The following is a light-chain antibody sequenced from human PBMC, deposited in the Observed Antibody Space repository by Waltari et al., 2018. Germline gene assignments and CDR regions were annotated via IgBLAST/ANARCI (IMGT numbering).Light chain of an antibody. CDR1: SSDIGSYTL. CDR2: EVS. V-gene: IGLV2-23*02. Sequence: QSALTQPASVSGSPGQSITIPCTGTSSDIGSYTLVSWYQQHPGKAPKLMIYEVSKRPSGVSNRFSGSKSGNTASLTISGLQAEDEADYYCCSYAHSSTWVFGGGTKLTVL. CDR3: CSYAHSSTWV. J-gene: IGLJ3*02.